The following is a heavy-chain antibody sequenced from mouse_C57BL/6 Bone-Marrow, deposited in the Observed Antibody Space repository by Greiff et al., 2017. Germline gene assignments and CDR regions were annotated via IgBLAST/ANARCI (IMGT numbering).Heavy chain of an antibody. Sequence: QVQLQQPGAELVKPGASVKLSCKASGYTFTSYWMHWVKQRPGQGLEWIGMIHPNSGSTNYNEKFKSKATLTVDKSSSTAYMQLSSLTSEDSAVYYCASRGYGNYEYFDVWGTGTTVTVSS. CDR1: GYTFTSYW. CDR3: ASRGYGNYEYFDV. D-gene: IGHD2-1*01. V-gene: IGHV1-64*01. CDR2: IHPNSGST. J-gene: IGHJ1*03.